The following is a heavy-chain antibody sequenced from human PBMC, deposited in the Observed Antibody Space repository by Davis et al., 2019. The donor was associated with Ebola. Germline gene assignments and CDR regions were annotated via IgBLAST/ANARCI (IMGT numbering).Heavy chain of an antibody. CDR1: GFTFSTSG. CDR3: ARDPDCSSTSCYLSGYYGMDV. CDR2: ISHDGSNQ. J-gene: IGHJ6*02. Sequence: GESLKISCAASGFTFSTSGMHWVRQAPGKGLEWVAVISHDGSNQYYADSVKGRFTISRDNSKNTLYLQMNSLRAEDTAVYYCARDPDCSSTSCYLSGYYGMDVWGQGTTVTVSS. D-gene: IGHD2-2*01. V-gene: IGHV3-30*03.